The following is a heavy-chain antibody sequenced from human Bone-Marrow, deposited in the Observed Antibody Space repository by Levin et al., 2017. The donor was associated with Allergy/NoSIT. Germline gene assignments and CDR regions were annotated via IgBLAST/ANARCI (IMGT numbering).Heavy chain of an antibody. V-gene: IGHV5-51*01. J-gene: IGHJ3*02. CDR1: GYSFGSYW. CDR3: ARHEETYFYDSSGYPTDAVDI. Sequence: KVSCKGSGYSFGSYWIGWVRQMPGKGLEWMGIIDPTDSDTRYSPSFQGQVTLSADKSINTAYLQWSSLKAADTAMYYCARHEETYFYDSSGYPTDAVDIWGQGTMVTVSS. D-gene: IGHD3-22*01. CDR2: IDPTDSDT.